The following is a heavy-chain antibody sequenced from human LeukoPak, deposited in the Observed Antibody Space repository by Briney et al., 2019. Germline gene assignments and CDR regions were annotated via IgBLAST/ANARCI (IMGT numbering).Heavy chain of an antibody. J-gene: IGHJ4*02. D-gene: IGHD3-22*01. CDR1: GFTFSSYS. Sequence: GSLRLSCAASGFTFSSYSMNWIRQAPGKALEWIGHIHNNGDSAYNFSLKSRVTISMDTSKNQFSLKLSSVTAADTAVYYCGRWGYFDSGNYFVVDYWGQGTVVTVSS. CDR3: GRWGYFDSGNYFVVDY. CDR2: IHNNGDS. V-gene: IGHV4-59*01.